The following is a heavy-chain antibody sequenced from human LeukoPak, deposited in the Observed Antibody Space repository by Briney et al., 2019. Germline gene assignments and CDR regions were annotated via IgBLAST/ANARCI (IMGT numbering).Heavy chain of an antibody. Sequence: GESLKISCKGSGYSFTSYWITWVRLMPGKGLEWMGRIDPSDSYTDYAPSFQGHVTISADRSLSTAYLQWYSLKASDTAMYYCARQDFWGQGTLVTVSS. CDR3: ARQDF. V-gene: IGHV5-10-1*01. J-gene: IGHJ4*02. CDR1: GYSFTSYW. CDR2: IDPSDSYT.